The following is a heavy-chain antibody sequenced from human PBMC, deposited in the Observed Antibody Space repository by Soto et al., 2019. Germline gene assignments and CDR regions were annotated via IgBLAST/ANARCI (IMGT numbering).Heavy chain of an antibody. CDR3: AEPGCYYQAFDS. D-gene: IGHD3-22*01. V-gene: IGHV4-59*08. CDR1: NSPISDFY. CDR2: IYYTGTT. Sequence: SETLSLTCNVSNSPISDFYWSWFRQPPGQGLEWVGYIYYTGTTTYNPSLRSRVDISIDASKSQFSLDLRSVTAADTAVYYCAEPGCYYQAFDSWGHGALVTVSS. J-gene: IGHJ4*01.